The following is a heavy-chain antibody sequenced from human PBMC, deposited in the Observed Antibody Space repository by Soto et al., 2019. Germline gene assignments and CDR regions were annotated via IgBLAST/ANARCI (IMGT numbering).Heavy chain of an antibody. Sequence: ASVKVSCKASGYTFTSYGISWVRQAPGQGLEWMGWISANNGNTNYAQKLQGRVTMTTDTSTSTAYMELRSLRSDDTAVYYCARVAGHSGGSSNSVGHRLDTWGQGTLVTVSS. CDR2: ISANNGNT. V-gene: IGHV1-18*01. CDR3: ARVAGHSGGSSNSVGHRLDT. J-gene: IGHJ5*02. D-gene: IGHD2-15*01. CDR1: GYTFTSYG.